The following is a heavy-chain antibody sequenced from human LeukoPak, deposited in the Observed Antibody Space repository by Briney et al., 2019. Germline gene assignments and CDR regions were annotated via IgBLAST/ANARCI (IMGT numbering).Heavy chain of an antibody. CDR3: ARAYCSSTSCYGGDYYYYMDV. CDR1: GGSISSGDYY. CDR2: IYYSGTT. D-gene: IGHD2-2*01. Sequence: SQTLSLTCTVSGGSISSGDYYWSWIRQPPGKGLEGIGYIYYSGTTYYNPSLQSRVTISVDTSKNQFSLKLSSVTAADTAVYYCARAYCSSTSCYGGDYYYYMDVWGKGTTVTVSS. V-gene: IGHV4-30-4*08. J-gene: IGHJ6*03.